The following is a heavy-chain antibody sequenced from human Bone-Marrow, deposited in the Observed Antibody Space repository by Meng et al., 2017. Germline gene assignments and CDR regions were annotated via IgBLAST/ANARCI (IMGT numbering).Heavy chain of an antibody. V-gene: IGHV4-34*01. D-gene: IGHD4-17*01. CDR2: INHSGST. J-gene: IGHJ2*01. CDR3: ARGRVTTVTTPNWYFDL. CDR1: GGSFSSYY. Sequence: QVQLQQWGPGLLKPSETLSLTCAVYGGSFSSYYWSWIRQPPGKGLEWIGEINHSGSTNYNPSLKSRVTISVDTSKNQFSLKLSSVTAADTAVYYCARGRVTTVTTPNWYFDLWGRGTLVTVFS.